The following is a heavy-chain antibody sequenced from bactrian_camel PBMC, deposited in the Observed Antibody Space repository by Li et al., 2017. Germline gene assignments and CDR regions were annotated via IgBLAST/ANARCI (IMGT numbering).Heavy chain of an antibody. CDR3: ATVGASNCLKDSWDRVAPID. J-gene: IGHJ4*01. D-gene: IGHD8*01. CDR1: DTYRRYY. CDR2: INTPTGMT. Sequence: VQLVESGGGSVQSGGSLRLSCAAADTYRRYYMAWFRQAPGKEREWVGGINTPTGMTYYVGSFEGRFTISRDNAKNAIYLRMDGPKPEDTALYYCATVGASNCLKDSWDRVAPIDRGQGTQVTVS. V-gene: IGHV3S1*01.